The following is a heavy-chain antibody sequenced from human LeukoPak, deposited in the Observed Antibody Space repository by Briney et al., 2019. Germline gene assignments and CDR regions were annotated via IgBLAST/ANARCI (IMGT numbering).Heavy chain of an antibody. Sequence: GESLKISCNGSGYSFTSYWIGWVRQMPGKGLEWMGIIYPGDSDTRYSPSFQGQVTISADKSISTAYLQWSSLKASDTAMYYCATSSSSWYPWFDPWGQGTLVTVSS. CDR2: IYPGDSDT. CDR1: GYSFTSYW. V-gene: IGHV5-51*01. CDR3: ATSSSSWYPWFDP. D-gene: IGHD6-13*01. J-gene: IGHJ5*02.